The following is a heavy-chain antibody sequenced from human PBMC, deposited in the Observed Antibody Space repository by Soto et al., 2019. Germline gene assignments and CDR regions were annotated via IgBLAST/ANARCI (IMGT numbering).Heavy chain of an antibody. CDR3: AHTGGGAYYIYAMDV. CDR1: GFSLSSSGVG. D-gene: IGHD1-26*01. J-gene: IGHJ6*02. CDR2: IYWNDDK. Sequence: QITLKESGPTLVKPTQTLTLTCTFSGFSLSSSGVGVGWIRQPPGKALGWLALIYWNDDKRYTPSLKSRLTIAEDPSNYQVVLTMTNMDSVDTGTYYCAHTGGGAYYIYAMDVWGQGTTVTVSS. V-gene: IGHV2-5*01.